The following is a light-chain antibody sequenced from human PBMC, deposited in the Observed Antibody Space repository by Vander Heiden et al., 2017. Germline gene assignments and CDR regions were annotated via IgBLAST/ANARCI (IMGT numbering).Light chain of an antibody. CDR3: QQDDSNSPT. CDR2: ETS. V-gene: IGKV1-5*03. Sequence: DIQMTQSPSTLSASVGDRVTLTCRASQSVITSLAWYQHRPGKAPNLLIYETSDLQTGVPSRFSGSGSGTDFALTISSLQPDDFATYYCQQDDSNSPTFGQGTKLEIK. CDR1: QSVITS. J-gene: IGKJ2*01.